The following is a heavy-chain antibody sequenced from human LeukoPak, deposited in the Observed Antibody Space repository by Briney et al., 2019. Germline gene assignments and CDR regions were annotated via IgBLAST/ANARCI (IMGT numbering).Heavy chain of an antibody. CDR1: GGSINNYY. V-gene: IGHV4-4*07. CDR2: IYSSGST. D-gene: IGHD3-22*01. J-gene: IGHJ4*02. Sequence: WETLSLTCTVSGGSINNYYWSWIRQPAGKGLEWIGLIYSSGSTSYNPSLKSRVTMSVDTSKKQFSLRLSSVTAADTAVYYCARTPIYYFDNSGYYNWGQGTLVTVSS. CDR3: ARTPIYYFDNSGYYN.